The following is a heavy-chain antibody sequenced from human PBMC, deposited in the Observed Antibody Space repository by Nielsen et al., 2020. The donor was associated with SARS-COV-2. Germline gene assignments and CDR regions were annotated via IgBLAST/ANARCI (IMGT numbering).Heavy chain of an antibody. V-gene: IGHV1-8*01. Sequence: ASVKVSCKASGYTFTSYDINWVRQATGQGLDWMGWMNPNSGNTGYAQKFQGRVTMTRNTSISTAYMELSSLRSEDTAVYYCARGDRSGVTTDAFDIWGQGTMVTVSS. CDR1: GYTFTSYD. CDR2: MNPNSGNT. D-gene: IGHD3-10*01. J-gene: IGHJ3*02. CDR3: ARGDRSGVTTDAFDI.